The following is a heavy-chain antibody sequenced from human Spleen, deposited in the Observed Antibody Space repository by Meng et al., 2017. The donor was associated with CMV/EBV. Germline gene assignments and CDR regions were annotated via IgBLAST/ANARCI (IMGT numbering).Heavy chain of an antibody. CDR3: ARHHYYCSSTPCFDY. Sequence: ASVKVSCKTSGYTFNNDNISWVRQAPGQGLEWMGWISPYNGNTHYVQKFQGRITMTTDTSTGTAYMELRSLTSDDTAAYYCARHHYYCSSTPCFDYWGQGTLVTVSS. D-gene: IGHD2-2*01. CDR2: ISPYNGNT. J-gene: IGHJ4*02. CDR1: GYTFNNDN. V-gene: IGHV1-18*01.